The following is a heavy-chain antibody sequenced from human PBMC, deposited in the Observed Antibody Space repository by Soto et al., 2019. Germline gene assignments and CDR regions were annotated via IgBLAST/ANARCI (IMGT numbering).Heavy chain of an antibody. J-gene: IGHJ5*02. D-gene: IGHD2-21*02. CDR3: TRRAYCGGDCYFTCFAP. Sequence: ASVEVCCKAARYTFHTYGMRWVRQAPGQGLEWMGWISTFNGETRYAQKFQARVTVTTDTSTTTGYMQMNSLKTEDTAVYYCTRRAYCGGDCYFTCFAPWGKGTLVPVSS. V-gene: IGHV1-18*01. CDR1: RYTFHTYG. CDR2: ISTFNGET.